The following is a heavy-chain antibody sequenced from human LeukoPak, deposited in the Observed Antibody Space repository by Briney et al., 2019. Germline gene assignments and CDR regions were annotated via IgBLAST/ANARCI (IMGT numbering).Heavy chain of an antibody. CDR3: ARDGDDYVWGSYRNSNWFDP. Sequence: GGSLRLSCAASGFTFSSYWMSWVRQAPGKGLEWVANIKQDGSEKYYADSVKGRLTISRDISKNTLYLQMNSLRAEDTAVYYCARDGDDYVWGSYRNSNWFDPWGQGTLVTVSS. V-gene: IGHV3-7*01. D-gene: IGHD3-16*02. CDR2: IKQDGSEK. CDR1: GFTFSSYW. J-gene: IGHJ5*02.